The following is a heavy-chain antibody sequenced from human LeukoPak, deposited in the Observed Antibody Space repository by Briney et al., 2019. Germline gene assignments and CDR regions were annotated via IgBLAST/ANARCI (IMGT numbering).Heavy chain of an antibody. CDR1: GDSVSSNSAA. J-gene: IGHJ4*02. CDR3: ARDSGSTNRLPPYSSSWYGGLDY. D-gene: IGHD6-13*01. V-gene: IGHV6-1*01. CDR2: TYYRSKWYN. Sequence: SQTLSLTCAISGDSVSSNSAAWNWIRQSPSRGLEWLGRTYYRSKWYNDYAVSVKSRITINPDTSKNQFSLQLNSVTPEDTAVYYCARDSGSTNRLPPYSSSWYGGLDYWGQGTLVTVSS.